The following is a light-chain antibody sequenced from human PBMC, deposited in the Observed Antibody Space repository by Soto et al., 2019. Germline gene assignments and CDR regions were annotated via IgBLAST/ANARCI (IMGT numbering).Light chain of an antibody. V-gene: IGLV2-8*01. CDR3: SSYAGGNNGV. CDR1: SSDVGGYNY. Sequence: QSALTQPPSASGSPGQSVTISCTGTSSDVGGYNYVSWYQQHQGKAPKLMIYEVSKRPSGVPDRLSGSKSGNTASLTGSGIQAEYEADYSCSSYAGGNNGVFGGGIKLTVL. CDR2: EVS. J-gene: IGLJ2*01.